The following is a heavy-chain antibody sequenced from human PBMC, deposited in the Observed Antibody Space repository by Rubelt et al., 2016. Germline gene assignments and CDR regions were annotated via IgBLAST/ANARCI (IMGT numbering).Heavy chain of an antibody. CDR2: ISSSSGTI. V-gene: IGHV3-48*01. Sequence: GVGLEWVSYISSSSGTIYYADSVKGRFTISRDNAKNSLYLQMNSLRAEDTAVYYCARNNEGNGDYSYYYYHGMDVWGQGTTVTVSS. CDR3: ARNNEGNGDYSYYYYHGMDV. D-gene: IGHD4-17*01. J-gene: IGHJ6*02.